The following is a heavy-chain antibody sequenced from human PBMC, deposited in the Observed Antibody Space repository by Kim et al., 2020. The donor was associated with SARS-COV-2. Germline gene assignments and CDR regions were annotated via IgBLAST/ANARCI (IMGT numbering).Heavy chain of an antibody. CDR2: IIPILGIA. D-gene: IGHD5-12*01. CDR3: ARDQEMATTRNPGGVAFDI. CDR1: GGTFSSYA. J-gene: IGHJ3*02. Sequence: SVKVSCKASGGTFSSYAISWVRQAPGQGLEWMGRIIPILGIANYAQKFQGRVTITADKSTSTAYMELSSLRSEDTAVYYCARDQEMATTRNPGGVAFDIWGQGTMVTVSS. V-gene: IGHV1-69*04.